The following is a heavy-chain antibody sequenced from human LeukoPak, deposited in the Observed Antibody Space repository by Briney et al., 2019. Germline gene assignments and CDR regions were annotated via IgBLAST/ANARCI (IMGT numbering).Heavy chain of an antibody. Sequence: PSETLSLTCAVSGYSISSGYYWGWIRQPPGKGLEWIGSIYHSGSTYYNPSLKSRVTISVDTSKSQFALMLTSVTAADTAVYYCARHVRFLEWLSSYYFDSWGQGTLVTVSS. J-gene: IGHJ4*02. CDR2: IYHSGST. CDR3: ARHVRFLEWLSSYYFDS. CDR1: GYSISSGYY. D-gene: IGHD3-3*01. V-gene: IGHV4-38-2*01.